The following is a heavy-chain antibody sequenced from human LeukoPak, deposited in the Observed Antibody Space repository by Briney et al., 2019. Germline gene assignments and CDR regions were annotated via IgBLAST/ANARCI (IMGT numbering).Heavy chain of an antibody. CDR3: ARLAVAGNYYYYYMDV. Sequence: GRSLRLSCAASGFTFSSYAMHWVRQAPGKGLEWVAVISYDGSNKYYADSVKGRFTISRDNSKNTLYLQMNSLRAEDTAVYYCARLAVAGNYYYYYMDVWGKGTTVTVSS. CDR2: ISYDGSNK. V-gene: IGHV3-30*01. CDR1: GFTFSSYA. D-gene: IGHD6-19*01. J-gene: IGHJ6*03.